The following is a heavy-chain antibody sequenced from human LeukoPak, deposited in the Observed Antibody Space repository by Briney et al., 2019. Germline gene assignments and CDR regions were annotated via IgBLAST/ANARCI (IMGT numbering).Heavy chain of an antibody. V-gene: IGHV4-59*01. D-gene: IGHD1-26*01. Sequence: SETLFLTCTVSGGSITYYYWSWIRQPPGKGLEWIGYIYYSGTTNYNTSLKSRVTISLDTSKSQFSLKLSSVTAADTAVYYCARDGGGGAAGYWGQGTLVTVSS. J-gene: IGHJ4*02. CDR1: GGSITYYY. CDR3: ARDGGGGAAGY. CDR2: IYYSGTT.